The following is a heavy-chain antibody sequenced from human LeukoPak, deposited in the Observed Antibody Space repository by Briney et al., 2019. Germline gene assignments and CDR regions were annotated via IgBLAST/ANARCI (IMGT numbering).Heavy chain of an antibody. Sequence: ASVKVSCKASGYXSSGHFIHWVRQAPGQGLEWMGWIDPNSGVTNYAQKFQGRVTMTRDTSISTAYMELRSLRSDDTAVYYCARWRGYSSGWSGPFDDWGQGTLVTVSS. CDR1: GYXSSGHF. V-gene: IGHV1-2*02. J-gene: IGHJ4*02. CDR3: ARWRGYSSGWSGPFDD. CDR2: IDPNSGVT. D-gene: IGHD6-19*01.